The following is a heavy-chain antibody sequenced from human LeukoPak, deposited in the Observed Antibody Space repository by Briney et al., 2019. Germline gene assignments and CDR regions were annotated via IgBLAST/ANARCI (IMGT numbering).Heavy chain of an antibody. CDR3: AIAAAGTGWFDP. Sequence: VASVKVSCKASGGTFSSYAISWVRRAPGQGLKWMEGIIPIFGTANYEQKFQGRVTITADKSTSTAYMELSSLRSEDTAVYYCAIAAAGTGWFDPWGQGTLVTVSS. V-gene: IGHV1-69*06. J-gene: IGHJ5*02. CDR1: GGTFSSYA. D-gene: IGHD6-13*01. CDR2: IIPIFGTA.